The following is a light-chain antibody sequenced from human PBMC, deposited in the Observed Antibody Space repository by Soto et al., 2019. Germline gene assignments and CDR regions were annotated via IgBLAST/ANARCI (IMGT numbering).Light chain of an antibody. CDR3: QQYDDPFN. V-gene: IGKV1-33*01. J-gene: IGKJ4*01. CDR2: DTS. Sequence: DIQMTQSPSSLSASVGDTVTITCRAGRDIGDSLNWYQQRAGQAPKLLVYDTSNLQSGVPARFSGSGTGTRFFLTINSLQPEDFATYYCQQYDDPFNFGGGTKVEVK. CDR1: RDIGDS.